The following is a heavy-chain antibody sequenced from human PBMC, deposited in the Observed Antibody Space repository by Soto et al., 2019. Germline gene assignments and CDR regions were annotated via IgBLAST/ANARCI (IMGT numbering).Heavy chain of an antibody. J-gene: IGHJ6*02. Sequence: GGSLRRSCAASIFTFSSYGMHWVRQAPGKGLEWVAVIWHGGSKKYYADSVKGRFTISRDNSKNTLYLQINSLRAEDTAVYYCARMGYSRPDYYYYGMDVWGQGTTVSVSS. CDR1: IFTFSSYG. V-gene: IGHV3-33*08. D-gene: IGHD6-13*01. CDR2: IWHGGSKK. CDR3: ARMGYSRPDYYYYGMDV.